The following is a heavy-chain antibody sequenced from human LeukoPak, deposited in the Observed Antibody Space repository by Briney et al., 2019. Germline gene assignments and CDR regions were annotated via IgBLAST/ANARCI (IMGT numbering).Heavy chain of an antibody. CDR2: ISSNGGST. CDR1: GFTFSTYA. CDR3: ASFNRGY. V-gene: IGHV3-64*01. J-gene: IGHJ4*02. Sequence: AGGSLRLSCAASGFTFSTYAMHWVRQAPGKGLEYVSAISSNGGSTHYANSVKGRFTISRDNSKNTLYLQMGSLRAEDMAVYYCASFNRGYWGQGTLVTVSS.